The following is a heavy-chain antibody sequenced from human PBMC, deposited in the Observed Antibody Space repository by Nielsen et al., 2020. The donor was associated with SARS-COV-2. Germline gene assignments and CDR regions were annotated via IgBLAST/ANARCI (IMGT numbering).Heavy chain of an antibody. J-gene: IGHJ6*02. CDR1: GGSISSSSYY. CDR2: IYYSGST. CDR3: ARAATYYDFWSGYYNYYYYGMDV. V-gene: IGHV4-39*01. Sequence: SETLSLTCTVSGGSISSSSYYWGWIRQPPGKGLEWIGSIYYSGSTYYNPSLKSRVTISVDTSKNQFSLKLSSVTAADTAVYYCARAATYYDFWSGYYNYYYYGMDVWGQGTTVTVSS. D-gene: IGHD3-3*01.